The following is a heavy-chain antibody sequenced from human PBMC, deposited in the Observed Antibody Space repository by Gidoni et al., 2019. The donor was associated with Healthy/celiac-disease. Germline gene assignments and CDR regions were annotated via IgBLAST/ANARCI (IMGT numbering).Heavy chain of an antibody. V-gene: IGHV3-33*01. CDR1: VFTFSSYG. Sequence: QVQLVESGGCVVQPGRSLRLSCAASVFTFSSYGMNWVRQAPGKGLEWVAVIWYDGSNKYYADYVKGRFTISRDNSKNTLYLQMNSLRAEDTAVYYCARDPKAGYFDYWGQGTLVTVSS. CDR3: ARDPKAGYFDY. J-gene: IGHJ4*02. CDR2: IWYDGSNK.